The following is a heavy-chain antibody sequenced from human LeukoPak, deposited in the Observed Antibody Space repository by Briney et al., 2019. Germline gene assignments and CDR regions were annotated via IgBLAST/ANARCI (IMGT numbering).Heavy chain of an antibody. CDR3: ARDRDFWSGSFDY. CDR1: GYTFTGYY. Sequence: ASVKVSCKASGYTFTGYYMHWVRQAPGQGLEWMGWINPNSGGTNYAQKFQGRVTMTRDTSISTAYMELSRLRSDDTAVYYCARDRDFWSGSFDYWGQGTLVTVSS. V-gene: IGHV1-2*02. D-gene: IGHD3-3*01. J-gene: IGHJ4*02. CDR2: INPNSGGT.